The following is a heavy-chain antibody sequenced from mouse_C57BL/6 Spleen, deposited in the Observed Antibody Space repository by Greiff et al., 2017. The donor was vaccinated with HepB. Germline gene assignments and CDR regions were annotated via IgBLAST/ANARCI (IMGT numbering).Heavy chain of an antibody. V-gene: IGHV2-9-1*01. Sequence: VQLVESGPGLVAPSQSLSITCTVSGFSLTSYAISWVRQPPGKGLEWLGVIWTGGGTNYNSALKSRLSISKDNSKSQVFLKMNSLQTDDTARYYCARKSPYYYGSSSGFYYAMDYWGQGTSVTVSS. D-gene: IGHD1-1*01. CDR1: GFSLTSYA. J-gene: IGHJ4*01. CDR3: ARKSPYYYGSSSGFYYAMDY. CDR2: IWTGGGT.